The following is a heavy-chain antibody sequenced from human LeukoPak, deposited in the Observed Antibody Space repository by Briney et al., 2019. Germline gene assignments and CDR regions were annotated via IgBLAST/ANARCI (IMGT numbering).Heavy chain of an antibody. CDR3: ARDRGDLGYCSGGTCYELDY. D-gene: IGHD2-15*01. CDR1: GGSISSYY. J-gene: IGHJ4*02. V-gene: IGHV4-59*01. CDR2: IYYSGST. Sequence: NPSETLSLTCTVSGGSISSYYWSWIRQPPGKGLEWIGYIYYSGSTNYNPSLKSRVTISVDTSKKQFSLKLSSVTAADTAVYYCARDRGDLGYCSGGTCYELDYWGQGTLVTVSS.